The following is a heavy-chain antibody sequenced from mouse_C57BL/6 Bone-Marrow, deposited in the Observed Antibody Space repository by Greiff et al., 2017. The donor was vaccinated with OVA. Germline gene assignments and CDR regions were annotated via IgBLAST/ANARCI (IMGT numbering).Heavy chain of an antibody. J-gene: IGHJ2*01. CDR2: IYPGDGDT. CDR3: ARDSYYDY. D-gene: IGHD2-12*01. CDR1: GFAFSSSW. Sequence: VQLQQSGPELVKPGASVKISCKASGFAFSSSWMNWVKQRPGKGLEWIGRIYPGDGDTNYNGKLKGKATLTADKSTSTAYMQLSSLTSEDSAVYFCARDSYYDYWGQGTTLTVSS. V-gene: IGHV1-82*01.